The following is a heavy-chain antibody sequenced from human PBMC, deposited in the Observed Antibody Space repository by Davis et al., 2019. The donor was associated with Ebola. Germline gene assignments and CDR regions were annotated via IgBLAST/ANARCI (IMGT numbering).Heavy chain of an antibody. J-gene: IGHJ4*02. CDR2: ISQSGST. CDR3: ARGFPPLGWLQLRFDY. Sequence: GSLRLSCAASGFTFSSYGMHWVRQPPGKGLEWIGEISQSGSTNYNPSLKSRVTISVDKSKNQFSLKLSSVTAADTAVYYCARGFPPLGWLQLRFDYWGQGTLVTVSS. V-gene: IGHV4-4*02. CDR1: GFTFSSYG. D-gene: IGHD5-24*01.